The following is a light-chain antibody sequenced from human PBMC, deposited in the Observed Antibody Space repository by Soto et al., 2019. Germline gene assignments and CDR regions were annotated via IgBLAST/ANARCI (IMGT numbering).Light chain of an antibody. CDR3: CLYAGNNNWL. CDR2: ETN. V-gene: IGLV2-8*01. CDR1: SSDVGYYKY. Sequence: QSALTQPPSASGSPGRSVTISCTGTSSDVGYYKYVSWYQQNPGKAPKVLIYETNKRPSGVPDRFSGSKSGNTASLTVSGLQAEDEADYYCCLYAGNNNWLFGGGTKLTVL. J-gene: IGLJ3*02.